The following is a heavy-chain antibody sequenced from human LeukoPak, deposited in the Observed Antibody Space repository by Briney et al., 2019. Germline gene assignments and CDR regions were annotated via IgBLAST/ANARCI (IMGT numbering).Heavy chain of an antibody. Sequence: GGSLRLSCAASGFTFSSYGMHWVRQAPGKGLEWVAVISYDGSNKYYADSVKGRFTISRDNSKNTLYLQMNSLRAEDTAVYYCANPWTVRDAFDIWGQGTMVTVSS. CDR1: GFTFSSYG. V-gene: IGHV3-30*18. CDR2: ISYDGSNK. J-gene: IGHJ3*02. CDR3: ANPWTVRDAFDI. D-gene: IGHD4-17*01.